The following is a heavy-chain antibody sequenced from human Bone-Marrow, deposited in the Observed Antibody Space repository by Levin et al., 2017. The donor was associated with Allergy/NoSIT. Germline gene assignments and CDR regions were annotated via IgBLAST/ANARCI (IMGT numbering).Heavy chain of an antibody. CDR1: GGSIYSRTSY. V-gene: IGHV4-39*01. CDR3: ARQLITTVTTDAFDM. CDR2: IYYSGST. D-gene: IGHD4-17*01. Sequence: SETLSLTCTVSGGSIYSRTSYWGWIRQPPGKGLEWIGSIYYSGSTYYNPSLKSRVTISVATAKNQFSLKVNSVTAADTAVYYCARQLITTVTTDAFDMWGQGTMVTVPS. J-gene: IGHJ3*02.